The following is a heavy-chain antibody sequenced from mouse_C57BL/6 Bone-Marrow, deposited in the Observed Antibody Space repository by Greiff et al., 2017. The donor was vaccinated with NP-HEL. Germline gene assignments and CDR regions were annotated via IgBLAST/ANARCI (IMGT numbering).Heavy chain of an antibody. D-gene: IGHD2-1*01. CDR3: ARWDGNPYYYAMDY. Sequence: EVKLQQSGPELVKPGASVKISCKASGYTFTDYYMNWVKQSHGKSLEWIGDINPNNGGTSYNQKFKGKATLTVDKSSSTAYMELRSLTSEDSAVYYCARWDGNPYYYAMDYWGQGTSVTVSS. J-gene: IGHJ4*01. CDR1: GYTFTDYY. V-gene: IGHV1-26*01. CDR2: INPNNGGT.